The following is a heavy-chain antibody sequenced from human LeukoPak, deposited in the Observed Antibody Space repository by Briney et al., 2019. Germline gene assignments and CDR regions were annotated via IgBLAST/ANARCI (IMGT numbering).Heavy chain of an antibody. CDR3: AMDLRGYSYGFFDY. CDR1: GFTFRHYS. CDR2: ISGSGGST. D-gene: IGHD5-18*01. Sequence: GGSLGLSCAATGFTFRHYSMNWVRQAPGKGLEWVSGISGSGGSTNYVDSVKGRLSVSRDNSKNTLYLQMNSLRVEDTAVYYCAMDLRGYSYGFFDYWGQGTLVTVSS. V-gene: IGHV3-23*01. J-gene: IGHJ4*02.